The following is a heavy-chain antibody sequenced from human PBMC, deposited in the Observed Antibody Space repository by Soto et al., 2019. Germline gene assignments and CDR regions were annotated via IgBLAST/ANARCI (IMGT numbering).Heavy chain of an antibody. Sequence: QVQLAQSGAEVKKPGASVKVSCKASGYSFTSYDIYWVRQATGQGLESMGWMQPNSGNTGYAQKFQGRVAMTRDTSISTAYMGLSSLRSDDTAVYYCARGNSAVGTFDIWGQGTMVTVSS. D-gene: IGHD1-26*01. CDR3: ARGNSAVGTFDI. CDR2: MQPNSGNT. J-gene: IGHJ3*02. CDR1: GYSFTSYD. V-gene: IGHV1-8*01.